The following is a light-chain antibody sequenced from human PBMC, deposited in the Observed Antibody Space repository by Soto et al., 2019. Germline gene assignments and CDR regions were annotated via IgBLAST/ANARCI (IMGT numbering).Light chain of an antibody. CDR3: SSYTSSSTYV. CDR2: DVS. V-gene: IGLV2-18*02. CDR1: GSDVVTYNR. J-gene: IGLJ1*01. Sequence: QSALTQPPSVSGSPGQSVAISCTGTGSDVVTYNRVSWYQQPPGTAPKLLICDVSDRPSGVPERLSGSKSGNTASLTISGRQAEDEADYYCSSYTSSSTYVFGTGTKVTVL.